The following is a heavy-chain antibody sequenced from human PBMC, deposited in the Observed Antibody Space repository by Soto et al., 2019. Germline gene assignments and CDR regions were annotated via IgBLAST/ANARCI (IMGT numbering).Heavy chain of an antibody. Sequence: EVQLLESGGGLVQPGGSLRLSCAASGFTFSNYWMTWVRQAPGKGLEWVANIKQDGIEKYYVDSVKGRFTISRDNAKNSLYLQMNSLRAEDTAVYYCARATVVVVAATFSHFYYYMDVWGKGTTVTVSS. CDR1: GFTFSNYW. D-gene: IGHD2-15*01. CDR2: IKQDGIEK. V-gene: IGHV3-7*01. J-gene: IGHJ6*03. CDR3: ARATVVVVAATFSHFYYYMDV.